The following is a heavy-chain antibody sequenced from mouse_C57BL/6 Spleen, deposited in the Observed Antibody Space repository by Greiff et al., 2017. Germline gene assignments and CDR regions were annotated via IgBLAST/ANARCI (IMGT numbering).Heavy chain of an antibody. CDR1: GYTFTSYW. CDR2: IDPSDSYT. V-gene: IGHV1-69*01. Sequence: QVQLQQPGAELVMPGASVKLSCKASGYTFTSYWMHWVKQRPGQGLEWIGEIDPSDSYTNYNQKFKAKSTLTVDKSSSTAYMQLSSLTSEDSAVYYCARDYYGSSYFDDWGQVTTLTVSA. D-gene: IGHD1-1*01. CDR3: ARDYYGSSYFDD. J-gene: IGHJ2*01.